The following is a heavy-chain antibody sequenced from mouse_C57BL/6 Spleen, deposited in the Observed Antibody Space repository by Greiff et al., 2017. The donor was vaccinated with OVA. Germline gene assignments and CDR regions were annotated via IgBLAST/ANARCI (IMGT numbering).Heavy chain of an antibody. V-gene: IGHV1-61*01. Sequence: QVQLQQPGAELVRPGSSVKLSCKASGYTFTSYWMDWVKQRPGQGLEWIGNIYPSDSETHYNQKFKDKATLTVDKSSSTAYMQISSLTSEDSAVYYGARRDYGSSVGYFDVWGTGTTVTVSS. J-gene: IGHJ1*03. D-gene: IGHD1-1*01. CDR3: ARRDYGSSVGYFDV. CDR2: IYPSDSET. CDR1: GYTFTSYW.